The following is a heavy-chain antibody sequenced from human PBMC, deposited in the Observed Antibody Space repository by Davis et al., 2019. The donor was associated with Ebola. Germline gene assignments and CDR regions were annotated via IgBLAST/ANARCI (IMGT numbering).Heavy chain of an antibody. CDR2: IYYSGST. D-gene: IGHD7-27*01. J-gene: IGHJ4*02. CDR3: GRDNWGSIDY. V-gene: IGHV4-59*01. CDR1: GGSISSYY. Sequence: PSETLSLTCTVSGGSISSYYWSWIRQPPGKGLEWIGYIYYSGSTNYNPSLKSRVTISVDTSKNQFSLKLSSVTAADTAVYYCGRDNWGSIDYWGQGTLVTVSS.